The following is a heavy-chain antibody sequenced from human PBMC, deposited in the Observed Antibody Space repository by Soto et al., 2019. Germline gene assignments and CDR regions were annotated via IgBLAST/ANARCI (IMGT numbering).Heavy chain of an antibody. D-gene: IGHD3-16*01. CDR2: ISAYNGNT. CDR1: GYTFTNFG. Sequence: QVQLVQSGAEVKKPGASVKVSCKASGYTFTNFGISWVRQAPGQGLEWMGWISAYNGNTNYAQKFQGRVTMTTDTSKSKAYMEVRSLRFDDTAVYYGARGGTPIDYWGQGTLVTVSS. CDR3: ARGGTPIDY. V-gene: IGHV1-18*01. J-gene: IGHJ4*02.